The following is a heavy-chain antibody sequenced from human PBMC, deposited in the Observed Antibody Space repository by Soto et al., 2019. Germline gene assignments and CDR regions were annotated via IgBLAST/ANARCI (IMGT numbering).Heavy chain of an antibody. J-gene: IGHJ4*02. CDR1: GFTFSTSG. Sequence: QVQLVESGGGVVQPGRSLRLSCAASGFTFSTSGMHWVRQAPGNGLEWVAVISYDGNNKYSADSVKGRFTISRDNSTNTLYLQMSSLRAEDTAVYYCAKSVYSWNDGFFDYWGQGTLVTVSS. V-gene: IGHV3-30*18. D-gene: IGHD1-1*01. CDR3: AKSVYSWNDGFFDY. CDR2: ISYDGNNK.